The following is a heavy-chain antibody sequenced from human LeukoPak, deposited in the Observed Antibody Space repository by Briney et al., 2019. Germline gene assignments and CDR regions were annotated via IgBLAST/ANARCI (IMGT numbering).Heavy chain of an antibody. CDR3: ANMAMVRGLIPGY. J-gene: IGHJ4*02. CDR1: GFTVSSNS. V-gene: IGHV3-23*01. D-gene: IGHD3-10*01. CDR2: ISGSGGST. Sequence: PGGSLRLSCTVSGFTVSSNSWSWVRQAPGKGLEWVSAISGSGGSTYYADSVKGRFTISRDNSKNTLYLQMNSLRAEDTAVYYCANMAMVRGLIPGYWGQGTLVTVSS.